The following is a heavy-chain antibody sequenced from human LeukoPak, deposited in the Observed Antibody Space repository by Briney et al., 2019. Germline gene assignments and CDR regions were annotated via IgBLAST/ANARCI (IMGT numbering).Heavy chain of an antibody. CDR1: GFTFSSYG. CDR2: IWYDGSNK. D-gene: IGHD6-19*01. J-gene: IGHJ4*02. CDR3: ARASGSSGWYYFDY. Sequence: GGSLRLSCAASGFTFSSYGMHWVRQAPGKGLEWVAIIWYDGSNKYYADSVKGRFTISRDSPKNTLYLQMNSLRAEDTAVCYCARASGSSGWYYFDYWGQGTLVTVSS. V-gene: IGHV3-33*01.